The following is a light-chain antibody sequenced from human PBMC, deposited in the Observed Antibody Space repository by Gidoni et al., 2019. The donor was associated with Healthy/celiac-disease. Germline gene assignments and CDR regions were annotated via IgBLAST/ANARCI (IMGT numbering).Light chain of an antibody. CDR2: DAS. Sequence: LVLTQSPATLSFSPGERATLSCRASQSVSSYLAWYQQKPGQAPRLLIYDASNRATGIPARFSGSGSGTEFTLTISSLEPEDFAVYYCQQRSNWPCTFGQGTRLEIK. V-gene: IGKV3-11*01. CDR1: QSVSSY. CDR3: QQRSNWPCT. J-gene: IGKJ5*01.